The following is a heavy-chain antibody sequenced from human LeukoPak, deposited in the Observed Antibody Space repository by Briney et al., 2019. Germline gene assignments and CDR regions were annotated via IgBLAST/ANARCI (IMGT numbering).Heavy chain of an antibody. CDR2: TYYRSKWYD. D-gene: IGHD2-8*01. V-gene: IGHV6-1*01. Sequence: SQTLSLTCAISGDSVSSNSAAWNWIRQSPSRGLEWLGRTYYRSKWYDDYAISVTGRLTINPDTSKNQFSLQLNSVTPEDTAVYFCARENGNWFDPWGQGTLVTVSS. CDR1: GDSVSSNSAA. CDR3: ARENGNWFDP. J-gene: IGHJ5*02.